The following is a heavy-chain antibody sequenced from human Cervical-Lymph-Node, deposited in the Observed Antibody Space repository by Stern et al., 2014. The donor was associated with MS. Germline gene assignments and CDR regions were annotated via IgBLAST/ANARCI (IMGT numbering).Heavy chain of an antibody. CDR3: ARDYEDTSMLFDH. CDR2: IAYYLNHK. D-gene: IGHD2-8*01. J-gene: IGHJ4*02. Sequence: VKLVESGGAVVQPGRSLRLSCAASGFTFSSYGMHWVRQAPGKGLEWETVIAYYLNHKYYASSVNGRFTISRDNSKNTLHLQINSVTPDDTAIYYCARDYEDTSMLFDHWGQGTLVTVSS. V-gene: IGHV3-30*03. CDR1: GFTFSSYG.